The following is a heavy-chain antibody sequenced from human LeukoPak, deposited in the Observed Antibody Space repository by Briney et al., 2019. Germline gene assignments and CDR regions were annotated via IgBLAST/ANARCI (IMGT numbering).Heavy chain of an antibody. D-gene: IGHD3-22*01. V-gene: IGHV4-39*07. CDR3: AREIGYYDSSGRYHDAFDI. J-gene: IGHJ3*02. CDR1: GGSISSSSYY. Sequence: SETLSLTCTVSGGSISSSSYYWGWIRQPPGKGLEWIGSIYYSGSTYYNPSLKSRVTISVDTSKNQFSLKLSSVTAADTAVYYCAREIGYYDSSGRYHDAFDIWGQGTMVTVSS. CDR2: IYYSGST.